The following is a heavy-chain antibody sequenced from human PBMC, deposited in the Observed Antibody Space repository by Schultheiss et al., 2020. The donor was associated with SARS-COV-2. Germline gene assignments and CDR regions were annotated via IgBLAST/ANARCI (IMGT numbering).Heavy chain of an antibody. J-gene: IGHJ4*02. CDR1: GGSISSYY. CDR3: ARVAGQLVPDNYFDY. CDR2: IYYSGST. Sequence: SETLSLTCTVSGGSISSYYWGWIRQPPGKGLEWIGSIYYSGSTYYNPSLKSRVTISVDTSKNQFSLKLSSVTAADTAVYYCARVAGQLVPDNYFDYWGQGTLVTVSS. V-gene: IGHV4-39*07. D-gene: IGHD6-13*01.